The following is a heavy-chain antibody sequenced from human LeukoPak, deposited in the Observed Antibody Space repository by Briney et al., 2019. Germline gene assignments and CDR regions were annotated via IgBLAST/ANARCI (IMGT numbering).Heavy chain of an antibody. D-gene: IGHD4-17*01. CDR2: IYHSGST. V-gene: IGHV4-38-2*02. J-gene: IGHJ3*02. CDR3: ASPTVTKAFDI. Sequence: SETLSLTCTVSGYSISSGYYWGWIRQPPGKGLEWIGSIYHSGSTYYNPSLKGRVTISVDTSKNQFSLKLSSVSAADTAVYYCASPTVTKAFDIWGQGIMVTVSS. CDR1: GYSISSGYY.